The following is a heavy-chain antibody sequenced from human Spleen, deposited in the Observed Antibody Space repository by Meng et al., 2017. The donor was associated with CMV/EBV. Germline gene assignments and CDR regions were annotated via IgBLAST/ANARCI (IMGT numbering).Heavy chain of an antibody. CDR2: VYYSGTT. Sequence: SETLSLTCTVSGGSISSYYWTWIRQPPGKGLEWIGYVYYSGTTYKNPSLTSRLTISIDTSKKQFSLNLRSVTAADTAVYYCARGFQDTSGWYDVYDIWGQGTMVTVSS. D-gene: IGHD6-19*01. J-gene: IGHJ3*02. V-gene: IGHV4-59*01. CDR1: GGSISSYY. CDR3: ARGFQDTSGWYDVYDI.